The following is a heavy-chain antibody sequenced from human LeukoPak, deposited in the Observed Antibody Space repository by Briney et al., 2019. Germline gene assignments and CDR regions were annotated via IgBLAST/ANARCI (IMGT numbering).Heavy chain of an antibody. V-gene: IGHV3-21*01. J-gene: IGHJ4*02. CDR3: ARDGRFGGNSRTFYFDY. CDR2: ISSSSSYI. D-gene: IGHD4-23*01. Sequence: GGSLRLSCAASGFTFSSYSMNWVRQAPGKGLEWVSSISSSSSYIYHADSVKGRFTISRDNAKNSLYLQMNSLRAEDTAVYYCARDGRFGGNSRTFYFDYWGQGTLVTVSS. CDR1: GFTFSSYS.